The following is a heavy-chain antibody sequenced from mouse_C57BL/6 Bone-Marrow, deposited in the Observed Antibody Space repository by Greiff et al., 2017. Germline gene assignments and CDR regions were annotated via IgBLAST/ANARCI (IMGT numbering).Heavy chain of an antibody. Sequence: EVKVVESGGGLVQPGGSLKLSCAASGFTFRDYGMAWVRQAPRKGPEWVAFISNLAYSIYYADTVTGRFTISRENAKNTLYLEMSSLRSEDTAMYYCARPSPYYYAMDYWGQGTAVTVSS. CDR1: GFTFRDYG. V-gene: IGHV5-15*01. J-gene: IGHJ4*01. CDR2: ISNLAYSI. CDR3: ARPSPYYYAMDY.